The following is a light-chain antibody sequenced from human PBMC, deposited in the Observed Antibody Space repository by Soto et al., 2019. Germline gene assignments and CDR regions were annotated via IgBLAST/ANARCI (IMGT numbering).Light chain of an antibody. CDR3: QQYYSYPCT. CDR2: AAS. CDR1: RSISNW. J-gene: IGKJ1*01. Sequence: DIQMTQSPTTLSLSRVNVSPIACGASRSISNWLAWYQQKPGKAPKLLIYAASTLQSGVPSRFSGSGSGTDFTLTISCLQSEDFATYYCQQYYSYPCTFGQGTKVDI. V-gene: IGKV1-5*01.